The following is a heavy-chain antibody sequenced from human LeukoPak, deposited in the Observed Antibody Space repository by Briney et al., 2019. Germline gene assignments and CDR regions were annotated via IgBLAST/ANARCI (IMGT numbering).Heavy chain of an antibody. V-gene: IGHV3-23*01. D-gene: IGHD1-26*01. CDR1: GFTFDDYA. CDR2: ISGSDGST. Sequence: GGSLRLSCAASGFTFDDYAMHWVRQAPGKGLEWVSAISGSDGSTYYTDSVKGRFTISRDNSKNTLYLQMTSLRAEDTAVYYCAKEVRGSYYEWFDYWGQGTLVTVSS. J-gene: IGHJ4*02. CDR3: AKEVRGSYYEWFDY.